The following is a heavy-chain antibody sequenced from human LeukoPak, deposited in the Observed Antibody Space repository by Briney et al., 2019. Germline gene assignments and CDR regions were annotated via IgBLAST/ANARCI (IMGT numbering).Heavy chain of an antibody. J-gene: IGHJ4*02. CDR2: ISDDGSNK. D-gene: IGHD2-21*02. CDR1: GFSFSSYG. Sequence: GGSLRLSCAASGFSFSSYGMHWVRQAPGKGLEWVAVISDDGSNKNYADSVKGRFTISRDNSENTLYLQMNSLRGEDTALYYCAKDVVTTGPYYYDHWGQGTLVTVSS. CDR3: AKDVVTTGPYYYDH. V-gene: IGHV3-30*18.